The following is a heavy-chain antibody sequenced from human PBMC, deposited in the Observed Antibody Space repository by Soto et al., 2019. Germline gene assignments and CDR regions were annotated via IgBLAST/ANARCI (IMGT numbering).Heavy chain of an antibody. V-gene: IGHV1-18*04. J-gene: IGHJ6*03. Sequence: ASVKVSCKASGYTFTSYGISWVRQAPGQGPEWMGWISAYNGNTNYAQRLQGKVTMTTDTSTNTAYMELRSLTPDDTAVYYCARRISVVAYYYYMDVSGKGTTVTVSS. CDR2: ISAYNGNT. CDR3: ARRISVVAYYYYMDV. CDR1: GYTFTSYG. D-gene: IGHD2-15*01.